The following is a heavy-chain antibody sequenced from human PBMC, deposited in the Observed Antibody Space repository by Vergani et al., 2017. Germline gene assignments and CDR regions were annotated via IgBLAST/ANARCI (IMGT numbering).Heavy chain of an antibody. J-gene: IGHJ3*02. D-gene: IGHD3-22*01. Sequence: QVQLQESGPGLVKPSQTLSLTCTVSGGSISSGGYYWSWIRQHPGKGLEWIGYIYYSGSTYYNPSLKSRVTISVDTSKNQFSLKLSSVTAADTAVYYCARSREGTMIEDAFDIWGQGTMVTVSS. CDR2: IYYSGST. CDR3: ARSREGTMIEDAFDI. CDR1: GGSISSGGYY. V-gene: IGHV4-31*03.